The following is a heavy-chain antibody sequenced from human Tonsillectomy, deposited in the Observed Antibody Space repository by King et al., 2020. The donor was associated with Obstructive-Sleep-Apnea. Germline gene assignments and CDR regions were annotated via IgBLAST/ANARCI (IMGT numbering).Heavy chain of an antibody. Sequence: VQLVESGGGLVQPGRSLRLSCAASGFTFDDYAMHWVRQAPWEGLEWVSGIRLISYSIDYADSVKGRFTISRDNAKNSLYLQMNSLRAEDTASYYCARDNHGLDVWGQGTTVTVSS. CDR3: ARDNHGLDV. CDR1: GFTFDDYA. V-gene: IGHV3-9*01. CDR2: IRLISYSI. J-gene: IGHJ6*02.